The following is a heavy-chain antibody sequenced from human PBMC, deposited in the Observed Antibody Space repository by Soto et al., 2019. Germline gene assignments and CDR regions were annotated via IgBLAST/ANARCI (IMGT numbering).Heavy chain of an antibody. CDR1: GFTVSSNF. Sequence: EVQVVESGGGLVQPGGSLRLSCAASGFTVSSNFMSWVRQAPGKGLEWVSVIYSGGTTYYADSVKGRLTISRQNSKNTLYLQMNSLRAEDTAVYYCARMRGIGAMIYYYYYMDVWGKGTTVTVSS. J-gene: IGHJ6*03. V-gene: IGHV3-53*04. CDR3: ARMRGIGAMIYYYYYMDV. D-gene: IGHD5-12*01. CDR2: IYSGGTT.